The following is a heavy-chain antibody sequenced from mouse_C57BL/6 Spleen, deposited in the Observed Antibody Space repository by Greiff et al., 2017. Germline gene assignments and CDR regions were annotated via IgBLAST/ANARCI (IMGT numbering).Heavy chain of an antibody. Sequence: DVMLVESGGGLVKPGGSLKLSCAASGFTFSSYTMSWVRQTPEKRLEWVATISGGGGNTYYPDSVKGRFTISRDNAKNTLYLQMSSLRSEDTALYYCARHRIYAMDYWGQGTSVTVSS. CDR2: ISGGGGNT. J-gene: IGHJ4*01. V-gene: IGHV5-9*01. CDR1: GFTFSSYT. CDR3: ARHRIYAMDY.